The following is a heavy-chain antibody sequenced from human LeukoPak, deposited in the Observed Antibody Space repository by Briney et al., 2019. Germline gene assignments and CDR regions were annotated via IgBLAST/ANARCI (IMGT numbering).Heavy chain of an antibody. J-gene: IGHJ6*02. CDR3: AKAYCNSTSCYAQGYYGMDV. CDR2: ISGIGGST. CDR1: GFTFSSYA. Sequence: GGSLRLSCAASGFTFSSYAMSWVRQAPGKGLEWVSAISGIGGSTYYADSVKGRFTISRDNSKNTLYLQMNSLRADDTAVYYCAKAYCNSTSCYAQGYYGMDVWGQGTTVTVSS. D-gene: IGHD2-2*01. V-gene: IGHV3-23*01.